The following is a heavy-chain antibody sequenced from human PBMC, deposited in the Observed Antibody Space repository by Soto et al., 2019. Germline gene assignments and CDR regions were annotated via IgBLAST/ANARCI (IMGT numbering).Heavy chain of an antibody. CDR3: ARFSTAAAGRNWFDP. CDR2: INSDGSST. D-gene: IGHD6-13*01. CDR1: GFTFSSYW. Sequence: GGSLRLSCAASGFTFSSYWMHWVRQAPGKGLVWVSRINSDGSSTSYADSVKGRFTISRDNAKNTLYLQMNSLRAEDTAVYYCARFSTAAAGRNWFDPWGQGTLVTVSS. V-gene: IGHV3-74*01. J-gene: IGHJ5*02.